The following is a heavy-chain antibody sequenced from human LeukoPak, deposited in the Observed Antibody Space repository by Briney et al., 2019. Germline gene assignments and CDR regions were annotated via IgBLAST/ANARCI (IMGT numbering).Heavy chain of an antibody. CDR1: GFTFSSYW. V-gene: IGHV5-51*01. CDR2: IYPGDSDT. Sequence: GGSLRLSCAASGFTFSSYWIGWVRQMPGKGLEWMGIIYPGDSDTRYSPSFQGQVTISADKSISTAYLQWSSLKASDTAMYYCARQRRRYFDWLGLGWFDPWGQGTLVTVSS. CDR3: ARQRRRYFDWLGLGWFDP. J-gene: IGHJ5*02. D-gene: IGHD3-9*01.